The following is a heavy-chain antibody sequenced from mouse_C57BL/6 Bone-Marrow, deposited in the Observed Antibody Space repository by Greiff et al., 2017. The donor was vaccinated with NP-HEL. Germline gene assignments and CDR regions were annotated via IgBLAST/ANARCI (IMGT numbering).Heavy chain of an antibody. CDR1: GYTFTSYW. J-gene: IGHJ3*01. V-gene: IGHV1-7*01. CDR2: INPSSGYT. Sequence: QVQLQQSGAELAKPGASVKLSCKASGYTFTSYWMHWVKQRPGQGLEWIGYINPSSGYTKYNQKFKDQATLTADKSSSTAYMQLSSLTYEDSAVYYCARSRDLGGYYLAWFAYWGQGTLVTVSA. CDR3: ARSRDLGGYYLAWFAY. D-gene: IGHD2-3*01.